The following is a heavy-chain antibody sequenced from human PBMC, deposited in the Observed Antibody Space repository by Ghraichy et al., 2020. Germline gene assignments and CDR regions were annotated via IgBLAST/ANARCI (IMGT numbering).Heavy chain of an antibody. CDR3: TTGLLGYCSSTSCYYNYYYGMDV. V-gene: IGHV3-15*01. D-gene: IGHD2-2*01. CDR1: GFTFSNAW. J-gene: IGHJ6*02. CDR2: IKSKTDGGTT. Sequence: GGSLRLSCAASGFTFSNAWMSWVRQAPGKGLEWVGRIKSKTDGGTTDYAAPVKGRFTISRDDSKNTLYLQMNSLKTEDTAVYYCTTGLLGYCSSTSCYYNYYYGMDVWSQGTTVTVSS.